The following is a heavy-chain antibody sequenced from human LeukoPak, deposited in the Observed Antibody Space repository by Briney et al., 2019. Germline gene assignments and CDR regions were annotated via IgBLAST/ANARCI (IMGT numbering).Heavy chain of an antibody. Sequence: GGSLRLSCAASGFTFSSYSMNWVRQAPGKGLEWVSYISSSGSTIYYADSVKGRFTISRDNSKNTLYLQMNSLRAEDTAVYYCARGGGYGDYLNYFDYWGQGTLVTVSS. J-gene: IGHJ4*02. CDR2: ISSSGSTI. CDR3: ARGGGYGDYLNYFDY. CDR1: GFTFSSYS. D-gene: IGHD4-17*01. V-gene: IGHV3-48*01.